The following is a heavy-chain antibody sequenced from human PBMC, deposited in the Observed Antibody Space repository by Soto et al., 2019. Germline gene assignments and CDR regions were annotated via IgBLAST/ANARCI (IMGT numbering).Heavy chain of an antibody. Sequence: QVQLVESGGGLVKPGGSLRLSCAASGFNFSGYNMSWIRQAPGKGLEWVSYITSSGSNTFDAESVKGRFTISRDNTMNLLYLQMNSLSAEDTAVYDCARRGTISSAHHFDHWGQGTLVTVSS. D-gene: IGHD6-6*01. CDR1: GFNFSGYN. J-gene: IGHJ4*02. CDR2: ITSSGSNT. V-gene: IGHV3-11*01. CDR3: ARRGTISSAHHFDH.